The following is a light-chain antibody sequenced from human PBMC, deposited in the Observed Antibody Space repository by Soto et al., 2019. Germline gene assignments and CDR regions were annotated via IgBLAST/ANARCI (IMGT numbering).Light chain of an antibody. J-gene: IGKJ1*01. CDR2: DVS. V-gene: IGKV1-5*01. CDR3: QQYETYSQWT. CDR1: QSISRW. Sequence: DIQMTQSPSTLSASFGDRVTITCRASQSISRWLAWYQQKPGKVPKLLISDVSSLERGVPSRFSGSGSGTEFTLTISSLQPDDFATYHCQQYETYSQWTFGPGTKVEI.